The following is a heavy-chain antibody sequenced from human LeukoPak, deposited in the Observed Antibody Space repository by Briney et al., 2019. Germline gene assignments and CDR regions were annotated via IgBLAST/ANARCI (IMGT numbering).Heavy chain of an antibody. CDR1: GFTVSSNY. CDR3: ARGAEGYYDSSGPFDY. J-gene: IGHJ4*02. D-gene: IGHD3-22*01. V-gene: IGHV3-53*01. CDR2: IYSGGST. Sequence: GGSLRLSCAASGFTVSSNYMSWVRQAPGKGLEWVSVIYSGGSTHYADSVKGRFTISRDNSKNSLYLQMNSLRAEDTAVYYCARGAEGYYDSSGPFDYWGQGTLVTVSS.